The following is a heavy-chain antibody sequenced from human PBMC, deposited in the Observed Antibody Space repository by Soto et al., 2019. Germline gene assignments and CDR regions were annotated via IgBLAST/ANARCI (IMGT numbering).Heavy chain of an antibody. V-gene: IGHV1-69*12. CDR1: GGTFSSDA. CDR3: ETKADYGGSYWYFDL. J-gene: IGHJ2*01. CDR2: IIPIFGTA. Sequence: QVQLVQSGAEVKKPGSSVKVSCKASGGTFSSDAISWVRQAPGQGLAWMGGIIPIFGTANYAQKFQGRVMLTADESTITAYVELSSLRSEDTAVYYCETKADYGGSYWYFDLWGRGTLVTVSS. D-gene: IGHD4-17*01.